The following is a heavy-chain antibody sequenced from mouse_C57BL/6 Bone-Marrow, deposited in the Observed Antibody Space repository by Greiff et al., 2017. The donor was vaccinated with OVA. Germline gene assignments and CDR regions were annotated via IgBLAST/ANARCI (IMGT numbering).Heavy chain of an antibody. CDR3: ARGYFDV. Sequence: DVKLQESEGGLVQPGSSMKLSCTASGFTFSDYYMAWVRQVPEKGLEWVANINYDGSSTYYLDSLKSRFIISRDNAKNILYLQMSSLKSEDTATYYCARGYFDVWGTGTTVTVSS. J-gene: IGHJ1*03. CDR2: INYDGSST. CDR1: GFTFSDYY. V-gene: IGHV5-16*01.